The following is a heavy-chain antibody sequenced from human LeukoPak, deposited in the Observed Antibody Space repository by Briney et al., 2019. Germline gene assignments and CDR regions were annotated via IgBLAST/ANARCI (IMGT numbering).Heavy chain of an antibody. CDR1: GFTFSSYE. J-gene: IGHJ4*02. CDR2: ISGSGSII. V-gene: IGHV3-48*03. Sequence: GGSLRLSCAASGFTFSSYEMNWVRQAPGKGLEWVSYISGSGSIIYYADSVKGRFAISRDSAKNSLYLQMNSLRAEDTAVYYCARDLAPYCSGGRCSTFDYWGQGTLVTVSS. CDR3: ARDLAPYCSGGRCSTFDY. D-gene: IGHD2-15*01.